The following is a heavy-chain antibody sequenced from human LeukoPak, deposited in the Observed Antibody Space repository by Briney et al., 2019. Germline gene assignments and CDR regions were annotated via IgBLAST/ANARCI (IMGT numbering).Heavy chain of an antibody. CDR2: IFYRWGA. CDR1: GGSIRSYY. CDR3: ARVYYSNSYDYWYFDL. V-gene: IGHV4-59*01. D-gene: IGHD6-13*01. Sequence: PSETLSLTCTVSGGSIRSYYWSWIRQPPGKGLEWIGHIFYRWGANYNPSLKSRVTISVDTSKNQSSLKLTSVTAADTAVYYCARVYYSNSYDYWYFDLWGRGTLVTVSS. J-gene: IGHJ2*01.